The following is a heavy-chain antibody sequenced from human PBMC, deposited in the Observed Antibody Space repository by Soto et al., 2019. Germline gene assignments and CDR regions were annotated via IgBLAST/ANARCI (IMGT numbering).Heavy chain of an antibody. CDR3: ARVGGYSLAAFY. CDR1: GGTFSSYA. V-gene: IGHV1-69*13. D-gene: IGHD3-22*01. Sequence: ASGKVCCKASGGTFSSYAVGGVRQAPGQGLEWMGGIIPIFGTANYAQKFQGRVTITADESTSTAYMELSSLRSEDTAVYYCARVGGYSLAAFYWGQGTLVTVSS. J-gene: IGHJ4*02. CDR2: IIPIFGTA.